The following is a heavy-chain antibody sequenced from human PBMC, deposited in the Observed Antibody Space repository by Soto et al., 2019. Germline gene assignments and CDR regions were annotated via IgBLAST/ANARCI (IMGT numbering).Heavy chain of an antibody. V-gene: IGHV1-18*01. D-gene: IGHD1-20*01. CDR3: ARESIITGTPPGLDY. CDR2: IGTYNGNT. CDR1: GYTFTSYG. J-gene: IGHJ4*02. Sequence: ASVKVSCKASGYTFTSYGFHWVRQAPGQGLEWMGWIGTYNGNTNYAQTFQGRATITRDTSTSTAYMELRSLRSDDTAVYYCARESIITGTPPGLDYWGQGTLVTVSS.